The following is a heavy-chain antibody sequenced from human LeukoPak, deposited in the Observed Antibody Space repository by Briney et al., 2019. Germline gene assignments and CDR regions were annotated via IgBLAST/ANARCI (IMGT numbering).Heavy chain of an antibody. D-gene: IGHD2-21*01. CDR1: GFIFSSDR. Sequence: GGSLRLSCSASGFIFSSDRMKWVRQAPGKGLEWVATIKQDGSAKYYVDSVKGRFTISRDNAKKTLYLEMNTLRAEDTAVYYCATGEGHWGQGTLVTVSS. V-gene: IGHV3-7*01. J-gene: IGHJ4*02. CDR2: IKQDGSAK. CDR3: ATGEGH.